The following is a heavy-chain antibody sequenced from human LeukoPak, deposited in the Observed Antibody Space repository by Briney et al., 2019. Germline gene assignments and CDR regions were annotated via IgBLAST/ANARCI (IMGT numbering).Heavy chain of an antibody. D-gene: IGHD2-21*01. Sequence: GGSLRLSCAASGFTFSSYWMSWVRQAPGKGLEWVANIKQDGSEKYYVDSVKGRFTISRDNAKNSLYLQMNSLRAEDTAVYYCAKDTYIVVVIAIMGGFDYWGQGTLVTVSS. CDR2: IKQDGSEK. CDR3: AKDTYIVVVIAIMGGFDY. J-gene: IGHJ4*02. V-gene: IGHV3-7*01. CDR1: GFTFSSYW.